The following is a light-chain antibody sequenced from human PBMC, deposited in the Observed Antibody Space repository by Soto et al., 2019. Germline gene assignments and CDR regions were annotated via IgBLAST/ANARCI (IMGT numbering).Light chain of an antibody. CDR3: QQSYRSPFT. Sequence: DIQMTQAPSSPSASVGDRVTITCRASQPIDTYLNWYQQKPGNAPRLLIYAASSLQSGVPLRFSGSGSGTDLTLTISSLQPEDFATYYCQQSYRSPFTFGPGTTVDIK. J-gene: IGKJ3*01. V-gene: IGKV1-39*01. CDR2: AAS. CDR1: QPIDTY.